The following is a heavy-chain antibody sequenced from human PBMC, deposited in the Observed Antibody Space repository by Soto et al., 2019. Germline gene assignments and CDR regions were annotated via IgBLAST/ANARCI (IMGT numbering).Heavy chain of an antibody. Sequence: SGPTLVNPTQTLTLTCTFSGFSLRTSGMCVSWIRQPPGKALEWLARIDWDDDKYYSTSLKTRLTISKDTSKNQVVLTMTNMDPVDTATYSCAPVPYYDSSGSLDYWGQGTLVTVSS. CDR1: GFSLRTSGMC. CDR2: IDWDDDK. J-gene: IGHJ4*02. CDR3: APVPYYDSSGSLDY. V-gene: IGHV2-70*11. D-gene: IGHD3-22*01.